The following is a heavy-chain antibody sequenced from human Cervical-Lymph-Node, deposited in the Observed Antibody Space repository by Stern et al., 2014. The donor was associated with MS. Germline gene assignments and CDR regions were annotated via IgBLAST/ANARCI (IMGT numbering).Heavy chain of an antibody. CDR3: ARDSEIFFAMDV. CDR2: IIPIFGTA. V-gene: IGHV1-69*01. Sequence: VQLVESGAEVKKPGSSVKVSCKASGDIFSNSAFSWVRQAPGQGLEWMGGIIPIFGTANYAQKFQGRVTLTADESTSTAYMELSSLRSDDTALYYCARDSEIFFAMDVWGQGTTVTVSS. CDR1: GDIFSNSA. J-gene: IGHJ6*02. D-gene: IGHD1-14*01.